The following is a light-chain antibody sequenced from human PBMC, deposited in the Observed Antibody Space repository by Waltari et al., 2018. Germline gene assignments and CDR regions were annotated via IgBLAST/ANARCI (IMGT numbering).Light chain of an antibody. V-gene: IGKV3-15*01. CDR3: QQYQNWPPIT. CDR1: QRVSPN. J-gene: IGKJ5*01. Sequence: ETVLTQSPATLSVSPGEAVTLSCRASQRVSPNLALYQQKRGQAPRLLINATSTRAPGVPDRFWGSGSGTEFTLTITSLQSEDSAIYYCQQYQNWPPITFGQGTRLEIK. CDR2: ATS.